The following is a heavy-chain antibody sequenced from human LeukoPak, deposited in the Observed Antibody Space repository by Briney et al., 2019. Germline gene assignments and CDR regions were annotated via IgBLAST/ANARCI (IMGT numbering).Heavy chain of an antibody. CDR2: INHSGST. CDR1: VGPFSGYY. J-gene: IGHJ5*02. Sequence: PSETLSLTCSVYVGPFSGYYWSWIRQPPGKGLEWIGEINHSGSTNYNPSLKSRVTISVDTSKNQFSLKLSSVTAADTAVYYCARGVGCSYVLLFDPWGQGTLATVSS. CDR3: ARGVGCSYVLLFDP. D-gene: IGHD5-18*01. V-gene: IGHV4-34*01.